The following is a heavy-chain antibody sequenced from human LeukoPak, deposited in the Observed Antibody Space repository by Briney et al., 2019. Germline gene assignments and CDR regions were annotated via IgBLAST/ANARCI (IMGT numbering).Heavy chain of an antibody. CDR1: GDSITSRTYY. CDR2: IYYSGTT. J-gene: IGHJ3*02. V-gene: IGHV4-39*01. D-gene: IGHD3-3*01. Sequence: SETLSLTCTVTGDSITSRTYYWAWIRQPAGQGLEWIGTIYYSGTTYYNPSLKSRVTIPLDTSSNQLSLGLTSVIAMDTAIYYCARHRYYDSWVHTGAFDIWGHGTTVTVSS. CDR3: ARHRYYDSWVHTGAFDI.